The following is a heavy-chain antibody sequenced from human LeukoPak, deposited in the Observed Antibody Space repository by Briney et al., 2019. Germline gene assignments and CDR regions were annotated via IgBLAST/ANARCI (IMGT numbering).Heavy chain of an antibody. CDR1: GYIFTGYY. D-gene: IGHD3-3*01. V-gene: IGHV1-2*02. CDR3: ARGLAIFGVVIPTFFDS. CDR2: INPNSGGT. Sequence: ASVEVSCKASGYIFTGYYIHWVRQAPGQGLEWMGWINPNSGGTDYAQKFQGRVIMTRDTSITTAYMELNSLISDDTAAYYCARGLAIFGVVIPTFFDSRGQGTLVTVSS. J-gene: IGHJ4*02.